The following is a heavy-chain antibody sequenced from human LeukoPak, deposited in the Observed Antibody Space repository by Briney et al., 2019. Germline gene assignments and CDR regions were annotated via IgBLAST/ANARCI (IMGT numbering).Heavy chain of an antibody. Sequence: PGGSLRLSCEAAGFDFSDYAMTWVRQIPGKGLEWLAYISTKSDAIYYADSVKGRFTISRDNEKTSVFLQMSSLRAEDTAVYYCAREGVVVRPFDYWGQGTLVTVSS. D-gene: IGHD2-2*01. V-gene: IGHV3-48*01. CDR1: GFDFSDYA. CDR3: AREGVVVRPFDY. J-gene: IGHJ4*02. CDR2: ISTKSDAI.